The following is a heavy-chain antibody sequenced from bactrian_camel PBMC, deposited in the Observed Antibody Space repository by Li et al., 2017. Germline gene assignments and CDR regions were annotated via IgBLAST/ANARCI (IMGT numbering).Heavy chain of an antibody. J-gene: IGHJ4*01. V-gene: IGHV3S1*01. CDR2: IYTGDDST. CDR1: GIQRKGYC. D-gene: IGHD7*01. Sequence: HVQLVESGGGSVQAGGSLRLSCTASGIQRKGYCLGWFRQVPGKDRVRVAAIYTGDDSTYYSDFAKDRFTISQDNAKNTLYLQMNSLKPEDTGMYYCAFEIQPRVGGLDYSQGAPMAPLCPTQGYWGQGTQVTVS. CDR3: AFEIQPRVGGLDYSQGAPMAPLCPTQGY.